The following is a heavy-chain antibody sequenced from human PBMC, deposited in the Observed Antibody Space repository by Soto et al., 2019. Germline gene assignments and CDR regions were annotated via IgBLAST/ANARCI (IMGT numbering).Heavy chain of an antibody. CDR1: GGSISSYY. J-gene: IGHJ6*02. CDR2: IYTSGST. D-gene: IGHD3-22*01. V-gene: IGHV4-4*07. Sequence: SETLSLTCTVSGGSISSYYWSWIRQPAGKGLEWIGRIYTSGSTNYNPSLKSRVTMSVDTSKNQFSLKLSSVTAADTAVYYCARAGDSSGYYYRSHYYGMDVWGQGTTVTVS. CDR3: ARAGDSSGYYYRSHYYGMDV.